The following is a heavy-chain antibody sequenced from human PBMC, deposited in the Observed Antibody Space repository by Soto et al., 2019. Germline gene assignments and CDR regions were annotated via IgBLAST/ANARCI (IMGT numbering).Heavy chain of an antibody. J-gene: IGHJ6*02. V-gene: IGHV1-69*12. CDR1: GGILSNHG. Sequence: QVQLVQSGAEVKKPGSSVKVSCKASGGILSNHGISWVRQAPGQGLEWMGGIIPVFGTANYAQKFQGRVTITADESTSIVYMDVTSLRSEDTAVYYCARGDATKIVVTTYYAMDVWGQGTTVTVS. CDR2: IIPVFGTA. CDR3: ARGDATKIVVTTYYAMDV. D-gene: IGHD3-9*01.